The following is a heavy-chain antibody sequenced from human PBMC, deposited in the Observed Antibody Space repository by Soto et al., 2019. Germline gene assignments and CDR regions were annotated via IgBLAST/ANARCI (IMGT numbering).Heavy chain of an antibody. V-gene: IGHV4-30-4*01. J-gene: IGHJ5*02. CDR2: IYYSGST. D-gene: IGHD3-22*01. CDR1: GGSISSGDYY. Sequence: PSETLSLTCTVSGGSISSGDYYWSWIRQPPGKGLEWIGYIYYSGSTYYNPSLKSRVTISVDTSKNQFSLKLSSVTAADTAVYYCARDHYYDSSGYYDWFDPWGQGTLVTVS. CDR3: ARDHYYDSSGYYDWFDP.